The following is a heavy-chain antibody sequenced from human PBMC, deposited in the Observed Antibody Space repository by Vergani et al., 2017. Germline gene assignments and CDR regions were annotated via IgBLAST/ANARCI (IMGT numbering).Heavy chain of an antibody. CDR1: GGSISSSNW. J-gene: IGHJ4*02. D-gene: IGHD6-13*01. V-gene: IGHV4-4*02. Sequence: QVQLQESGPGLVKPSGTLSLTCAVSGGSISSSNWWSWVRQPPGKGLEWIGRIYTSGSTNYNPSLKSRVTISVDTSKNQFSLKLSSVTAADTAVYYCARDSVSSSFSRGFDYWGQGTLVTVSS. CDR2: IYTSGST. CDR3: ARDSVSSSFSRGFDY.